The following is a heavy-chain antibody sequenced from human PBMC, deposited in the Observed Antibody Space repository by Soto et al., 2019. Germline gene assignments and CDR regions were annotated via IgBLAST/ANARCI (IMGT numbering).Heavy chain of an antibody. CDR1: GFNFSDAW. CDR3: TTLGPY. CDR2: VKTKAVGGTT. V-gene: IGHV3-15*07. J-gene: IGHJ4*02. Sequence: EVQLVESGGGLVKPGGALRLSCAASGFNFSDAWMNWVRQAPGRGLEWVGHVKTKAVGGTTEYAASVKGRFIVSRDDSRNTQYLQMNSLKSDDTAMYYCTTLGPYWGQGTLVVVSS.